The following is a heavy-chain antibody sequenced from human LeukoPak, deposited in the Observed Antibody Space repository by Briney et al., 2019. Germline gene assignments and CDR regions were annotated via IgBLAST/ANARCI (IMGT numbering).Heavy chain of an antibody. CDR3: AREYCGGDCYSGYYYGVDV. CDR1: GFTFSSYW. Sequence: GGSLRLSCAASGFTFSSYWMHWVRQAPGKGLVWVSRINSDGSSTSYADSVKGRFTISRDNAKNTLYLQMNSLRAEDTAVYYCAREYCGGDCYSGYYYGVDVWGQGTTVTVSS. D-gene: IGHD2-21*02. J-gene: IGHJ6*02. V-gene: IGHV3-74*01. CDR2: INSDGSST.